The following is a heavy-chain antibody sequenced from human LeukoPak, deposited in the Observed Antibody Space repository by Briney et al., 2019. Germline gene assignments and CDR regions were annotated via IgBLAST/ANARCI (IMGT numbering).Heavy chain of an antibody. V-gene: IGHV3-74*01. CDR2: ISSDGKSI. D-gene: IGHD3-10*01. CDR1: GFNIGSYW. J-gene: IGHJ4*02. Sequence: GGSLRLSCAASGFNIGSYWMNWVRQGPGKGLVWVARISSDGKSISYADSVKGRFTISRDNSKNTLYLQMDSLRAEDTAVYYCASSSSESYYWALDYWGQGTLVTVSS. CDR3: ASSSSESYYWALDY.